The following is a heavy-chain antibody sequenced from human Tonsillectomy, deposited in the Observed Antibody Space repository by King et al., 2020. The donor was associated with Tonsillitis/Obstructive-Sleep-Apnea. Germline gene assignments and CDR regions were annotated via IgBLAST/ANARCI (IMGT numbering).Heavy chain of an antibody. Sequence: VQLVESGGGVVQPGRSLRLSCAASGFTFSSYAMHWVRQAPGKGLEWVAVISYDGSNKYYADSVKGRFTISRDNSKNTLYLQMNSLRAEDTAVYYCARGMEAAFDYWGQGTLVTVSS. J-gene: IGHJ4*02. CDR3: ARGMEAAFDY. CDR2: ISYDGSNK. V-gene: IGHV3-30*04. CDR1: GFTFSSYA. D-gene: IGHD6-13*01.